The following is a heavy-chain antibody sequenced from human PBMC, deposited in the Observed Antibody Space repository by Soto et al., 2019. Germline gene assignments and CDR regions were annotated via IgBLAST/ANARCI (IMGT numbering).Heavy chain of an antibody. Sequence: QVQLVQSGAEVKKPGSSVKVSCKASGGTFSSYSISWVRQAPGQGLEWMGRIIPIVGIANYAQKFQGRVTSIADKSTSTAYMELSSLRSEDTAVYYCARIVYCSGGSCDHIVNWGQGTLVTVSS. V-gene: IGHV1-69*02. CDR2: IIPIVGIA. CDR1: GGTFSSYS. D-gene: IGHD2-15*01. CDR3: ARIVYCSGGSCDHIVN. J-gene: IGHJ4*02.